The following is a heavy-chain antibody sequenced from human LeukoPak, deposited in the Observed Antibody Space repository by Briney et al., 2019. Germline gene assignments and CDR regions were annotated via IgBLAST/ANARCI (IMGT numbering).Heavy chain of an antibody. D-gene: IGHD3-10*01. J-gene: IGHJ6*02. V-gene: IGHV3-48*03. Sequence: GGSLRLSCAASGFTLSRNEMNWVRQAPGKGLEWVSYISSSGSSIYYADSVKGRFTVSRDNAKNSLYLQMNSLRAEDTAVYYCARPGYYYGMDVWGQGTLVTVSS. CDR2: ISSSGSSI. CDR3: ARPGYYYGMDV. CDR1: GFTLSRNE.